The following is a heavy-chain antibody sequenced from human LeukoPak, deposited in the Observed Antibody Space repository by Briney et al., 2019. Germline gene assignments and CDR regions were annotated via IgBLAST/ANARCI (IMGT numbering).Heavy chain of an antibody. Sequence: PSETLSLTCTVSGGSISSYYWSWIRQPPGKGLEWIGDIYYSGSTNYNPSLKSRVTISVDTSKNQFSLKLSSVTAADTAVYYCARRSPTDAFDIWGQGTMVTVSS. V-gene: IGHV4-59*08. CDR1: GGSISSYY. J-gene: IGHJ3*02. CDR3: ARRSPTDAFDI. CDR2: IYYSGST.